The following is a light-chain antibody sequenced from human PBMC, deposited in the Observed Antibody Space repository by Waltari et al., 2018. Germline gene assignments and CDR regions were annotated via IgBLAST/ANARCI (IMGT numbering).Light chain of an antibody. J-gene: IGKJ2*01. CDR2: GAS. V-gene: IGKV3-15*01. CDR3: QQYDNWPPIT. CDR1: QSIRSN. Sequence: EIVMTQSPATLSGSPGERATLSCSASQSIRSNLAWYRQKPGQAPRLLISGASFRATGIPARFSRSESGTEFTLTVSSLQSEDFAIYYCQQYDNWPPITFGQGTKLEMK.